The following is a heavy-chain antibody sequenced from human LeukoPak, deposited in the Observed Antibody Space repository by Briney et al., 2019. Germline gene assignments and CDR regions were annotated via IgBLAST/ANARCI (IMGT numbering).Heavy chain of an antibody. CDR2: VLSGGTT. J-gene: IGHJ5*02. V-gene: IGHV4-4*07. CDR3: ARDRVTSATTPGNWFDP. D-gene: IGHD4-23*01. Sequence: SETLSLTCTVSGGSISSYYWSWIRQSAGKELEWIGRVLSGGTTNYNSSLKSRVTISVDKSKNQFSLKLTSVTAADTAVYYCARDRVTSATTPGNWFDPWGQGTLVTVSS. CDR1: GGSISSYY.